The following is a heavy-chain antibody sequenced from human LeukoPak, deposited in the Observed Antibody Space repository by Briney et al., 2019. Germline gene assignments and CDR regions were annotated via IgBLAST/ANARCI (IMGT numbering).Heavy chain of an antibody. Sequence: SETLSLTCTVSGGSVSSGSYYWSWIRQPPGKGPEWIGYIYYSGSTNYNPSLKSRVTVSVDTSKNQFSLKLSSVTAADTAVYYCASGYCSGGSCYSDYYYYGMDVWGQGTTVTVSS. CDR2: IYYSGST. D-gene: IGHD2-15*01. J-gene: IGHJ6*02. V-gene: IGHV4-61*01. CDR1: GGSVSSGSYY. CDR3: ASGYCSGGSCYSDYYYYGMDV.